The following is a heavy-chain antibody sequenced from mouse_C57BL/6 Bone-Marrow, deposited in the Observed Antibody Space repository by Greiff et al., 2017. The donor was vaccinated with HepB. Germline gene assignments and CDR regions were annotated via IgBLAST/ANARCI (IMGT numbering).Heavy chain of an antibody. V-gene: IGHV6-3*01. J-gene: IGHJ4*01. CDR3: PWSGAMDY. CDR2: IRLKSDNYAT. CDR1: GFTFSNYW. Sequence: EVKVEESGGGLVQPGGSMKLSCVASGFTFSNYWMNWVRQSPEKGLEWVAQIRLKSDNYATNYAESVKGRFTISRDDSKSSVYLQMNNLRAEDTGIYYCPWSGAMDYWGQGTSVTVSS.